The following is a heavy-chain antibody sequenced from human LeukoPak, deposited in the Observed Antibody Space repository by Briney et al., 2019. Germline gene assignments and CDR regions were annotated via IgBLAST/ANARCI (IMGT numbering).Heavy chain of an antibody. CDR3: ARDNGSGYTKGYEHYYYYLDV. J-gene: IGHJ6*03. CDR2: IHFGGTT. D-gene: IGHD3-3*02. V-gene: IGHV4-4*07. Sequence: SETLSLTCTVSGDSLSDDYYTWMRQPAGKGLEWIGRIHFGGTTNYNPSLLSRVTLSIDKSKKHISLRLTSVTAADTALYYCARDNGSGYTKGYEHYYYYLDVWGKGTTVTVSS. CDR1: GDSLSDDY.